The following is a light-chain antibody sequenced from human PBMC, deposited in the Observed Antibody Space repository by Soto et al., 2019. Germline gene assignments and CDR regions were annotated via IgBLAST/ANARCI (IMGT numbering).Light chain of an antibody. CDR3: QQFNNYPRT. CDR1: QGISNY. J-gene: IGKJ2*01. V-gene: IGKV1-9*01. Sequence: GDRVTITCRAGQGISNYLAWYQQKPGRAPKLLIYTASTLHSGVPSRFSGSGSGTEFTLTISSLQPEDFATYYCQQFNNYPRTFGQGTKLEIK. CDR2: TAS.